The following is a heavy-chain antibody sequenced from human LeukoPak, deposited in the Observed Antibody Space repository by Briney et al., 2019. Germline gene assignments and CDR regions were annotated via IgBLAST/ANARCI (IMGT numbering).Heavy chain of an antibody. CDR2: INSDGSST. J-gene: IGHJ4*02. CDR1: GFTFSSYW. V-gene: IGHV3-74*01. D-gene: IGHD5-18*01. Sequence: GGSLRLSCAASGFTFSSYWMHWVRQAPGKGLVWVSRINSDGSSTSYADSVKGRFTISRDNAKNTLYLQMNSLRAEDTAVYYCARDLITPTAMVTGGFDYWGQGTLVTVSS. CDR3: ARDLITPTAMVTGGFDY.